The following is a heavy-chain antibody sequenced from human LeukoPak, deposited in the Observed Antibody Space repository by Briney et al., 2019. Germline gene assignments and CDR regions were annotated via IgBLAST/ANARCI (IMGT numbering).Heavy chain of an antibody. V-gene: IGHV3-21*01. Sequence: GGSLRLSCAASGFTFSSYSMNWVRQAPGKGLEWVSSISSSSSYIYYADSVKGRFTISRDNAKNSLYLQMNSLRAEDTAVYYCARDLDGGKDFDYWGQGTLVTASS. J-gene: IGHJ4*02. D-gene: IGHD4-23*01. CDR1: GFTFSSYS. CDR3: ARDLDGGKDFDY. CDR2: ISSSSSYI.